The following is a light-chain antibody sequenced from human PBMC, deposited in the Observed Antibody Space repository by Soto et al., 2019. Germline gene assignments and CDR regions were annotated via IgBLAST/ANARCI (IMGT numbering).Light chain of an antibody. J-gene: IGLJ3*02. CDR2: EVT. Sequence: QSALTQPPSASGSPGQSVTISCTGTSSDVGAYNYVSWYQQHAGKAPKLVIYEVTRRPSGVPARLSGSKSANTASLTVSGLLPEEEADYYCSSFAASNTGVFGGGTQLTVL. CDR1: SSDVGAYNY. CDR3: SSFAASNTGV. V-gene: IGLV2-8*01.